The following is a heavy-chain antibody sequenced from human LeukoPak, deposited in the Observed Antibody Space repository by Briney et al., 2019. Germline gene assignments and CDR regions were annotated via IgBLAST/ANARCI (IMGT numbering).Heavy chain of an antibody. D-gene: IGHD3-10*01. CDR2: IYHSGST. Sequence: KTSETLFLTCAVYGGSFSGYYWSWVRQPPGKGLEWIGEIYHSGSTNYNPSLKSRVTISVDKSKNQFSLKLSSVTAADTAVYYCAREERRLNYYGSGRSGDAFDIWGQGTMVTVSS. V-gene: IGHV4-34*01. CDR1: GGSFSGYY. J-gene: IGHJ3*02. CDR3: AREERRLNYYGSGRSGDAFDI.